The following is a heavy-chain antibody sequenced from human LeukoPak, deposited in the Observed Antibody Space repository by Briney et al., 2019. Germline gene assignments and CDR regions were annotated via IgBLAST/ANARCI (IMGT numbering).Heavy chain of an antibody. CDR3: AKIVRGVIFDY. CDR1: GFTFDDYA. CDR2: ISWNSGII. J-gene: IGHJ4*02. D-gene: IGHD3-10*01. V-gene: IGHV3-9*01. Sequence: PGGSLRLSCAASGFTFDDYAMHWVRQAPGKGLEWVSGISWNSGIIDYADSVKGRFTISRDNAKNSLYLQMNSLRAEDTAFYYCAKIVRGVIFDYWGQGTLVTVSS.